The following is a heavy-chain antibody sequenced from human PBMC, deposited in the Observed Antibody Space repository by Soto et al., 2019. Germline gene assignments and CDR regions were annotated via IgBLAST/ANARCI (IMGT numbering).Heavy chain of an antibody. Sequence: GESLKISCKGSGYSFTSYWIGWVRQMPGKGLEWMGIIYPGDSDTKYSPSFQGQVTISADKSISTAYLQWGRLKASDTAMYYGARREYYGSGSKFNYYYYGMDVWGQGTTVTVSS. V-gene: IGHV5-51*01. CDR2: IYPGDSDT. D-gene: IGHD3-10*01. J-gene: IGHJ6*02. CDR3: ARREYYGSGSKFNYYYYGMDV. CDR1: GYSFTSYW.